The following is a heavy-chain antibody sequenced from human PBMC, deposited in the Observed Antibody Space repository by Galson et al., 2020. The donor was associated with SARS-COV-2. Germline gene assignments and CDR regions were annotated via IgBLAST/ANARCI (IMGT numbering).Heavy chain of an antibody. D-gene: IGHD3-10*01. CDR2: IGNAGDT. CDR3: ARGEYDAFDI. J-gene: IGHJ3*02. Sequence: GESLKISCAASGFTFSDYDMHWVRQVTGKGLEWVSAIGNAGDTYYPGSVKGRFIISRENAKNSLYLQMNSLRAGDTAVYYCARGEYDAFDIWGQGTMVTVSS. V-gene: IGHV3-13*01. CDR1: GFTFSDYD.